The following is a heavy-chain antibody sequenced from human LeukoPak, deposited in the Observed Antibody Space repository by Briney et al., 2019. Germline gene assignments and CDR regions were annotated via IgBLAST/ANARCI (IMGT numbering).Heavy chain of an antibody. CDR2: IYHSGST. V-gene: IGHV4-38-2*02. J-gene: IGHJ3*02. CDR1: GYSISSGYY. Sequence: PSETLSLTCTVSGYSISSGYYWGWIRQPPGKGLEWIGSIYHSGSTYYNPSLKSRVTISVDTSKNQFSLTLSSVTAADTAVYYCARVAAMVREDAFDIWGQGTMVTVSS. D-gene: IGHD5-18*01. CDR3: ARVAAMVREDAFDI.